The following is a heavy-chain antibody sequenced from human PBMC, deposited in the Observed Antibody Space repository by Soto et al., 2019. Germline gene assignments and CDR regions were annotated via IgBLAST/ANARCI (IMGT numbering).Heavy chain of an antibody. J-gene: IGHJ4*02. V-gene: IGHV3-48*02. CDR2: ISSSSSTI. Sequence: GGSLRLSCAASGFTFSSYSMNWVRQAPGKGLEWVSYISSSSSTIYYADSVKGRFTISRDNAKNSLYMQMNSLRDEDTAVYYCARDRRASGGERGFDYWGQGTLVTVSS. CDR3: ARDRRASGGERGFDY. D-gene: IGHD2-21*01. CDR1: GFTFSSYS.